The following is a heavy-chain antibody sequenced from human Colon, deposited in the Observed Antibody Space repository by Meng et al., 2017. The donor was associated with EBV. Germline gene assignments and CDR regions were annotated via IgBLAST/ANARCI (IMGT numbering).Heavy chain of an antibody. CDR3: VRSSAWVRTGFDP. CDR2: IYHSGRT. V-gene: IGHV4-4*02. D-gene: IGHD6-19*01. CDR1: GGSIRNDQW. Sequence: QVQLRESGPALVKPSETLSPTCDVSGGSIRNDQWWSWVRQAPGKGLEWIGEIYHSGRTNYNPSVKSRVSMSVDKSQNHFSLRLSSVTAADTAVYYCVRSSAWVRTGFDPWGQGTLVTVSS. J-gene: IGHJ5*02.